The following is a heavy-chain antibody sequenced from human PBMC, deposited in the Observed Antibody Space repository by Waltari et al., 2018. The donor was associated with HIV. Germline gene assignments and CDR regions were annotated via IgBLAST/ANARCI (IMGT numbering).Heavy chain of an antibody. V-gene: IGHV3-49*04. D-gene: IGHD3-10*01. Sequence: EVQLVESGGGLVQPGRSLRLSCPASGFTFGDYALSCVRQPPGKGLEWVGFIRSKAYGGTTEYAASLKGRFTISRDDSKSIAYLKMNSLKTEDTAVYYCTRSHPLYYYGYDYWGQGTLVTVSS. CDR3: TRSHPLYYYGYDY. CDR2: IRSKAYGGTT. J-gene: IGHJ4*02. CDR1: GFTFGDYA.